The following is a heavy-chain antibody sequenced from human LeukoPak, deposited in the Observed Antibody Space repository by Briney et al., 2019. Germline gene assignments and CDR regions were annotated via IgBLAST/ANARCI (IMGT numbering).Heavy chain of an antibody. CDR1: GFTFSSYS. V-gene: IGHV3-7*01. Sequence: GGSLRLSCAASGFTFSSYSMNWVRQAPGKGLEWVANIKQDGSEKYYVDSVKGRFTISRDNAKNSLYLQMNSLRAEDAAVYYCARGRFAGPGYHMDVWGKGTTVTVSS. CDR2: IKQDGSEK. J-gene: IGHJ6*03. D-gene: IGHD3-10*01. CDR3: ARGRFAGPGYHMDV.